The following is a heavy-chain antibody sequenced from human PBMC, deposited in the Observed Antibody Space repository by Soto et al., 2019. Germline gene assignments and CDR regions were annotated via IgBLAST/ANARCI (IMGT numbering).Heavy chain of an antibody. CDR3: ARLSAFYDDSSGYDY. CDR2: INHSGST. D-gene: IGHD3-22*01. J-gene: IGHJ4*02. Sequence: GSLRLSCAVYGGSFSGSYWSWILQPPGKGLEWIGEINHSGSTNYNPSLKSRVTISLDTSKNQFSRKLSSVTAADTAVYYCARLSAFYDDSSGYDYWGQGTLVTVSS. CDR1: GGSFSGSY. V-gene: IGHV4-34*01.